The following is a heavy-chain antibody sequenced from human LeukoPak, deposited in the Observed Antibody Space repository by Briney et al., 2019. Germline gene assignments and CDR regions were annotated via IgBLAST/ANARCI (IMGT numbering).Heavy chain of an antibody. V-gene: IGHV1-69*04. Sequence: ASVKVSGKLSGGTFSKNAISWVRQAPGQGLEWMGRFIPMVGIATYAQKFQGRVTITEDRSTNTAYMEVRSLRSEDTAVYYCARVQAVGVPVAIDAYYSYGMDVWGQGTAVTVSS. CDR2: FIPMVGIA. CDR3: ARVQAVGVPVAIDAYYSYGMDV. CDR1: GGTFSKNA. J-gene: IGHJ6*02. D-gene: IGHD2-2*02.